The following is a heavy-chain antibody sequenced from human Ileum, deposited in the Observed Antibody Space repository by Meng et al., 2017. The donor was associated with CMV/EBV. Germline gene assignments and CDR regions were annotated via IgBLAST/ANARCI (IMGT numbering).Heavy chain of an antibody. CDR3: SRGGYCRRTNCALRFCMDV. CDR1: GFTFNNFA. J-gene: IGHJ6*02. CDR2: ISNNGDST. V-gene: IGHV3-64*02. Sequence: ESLKISCAASGFTFNNFAMHWVRQAPGKGLEYVSAISNNGDSTYYADSVKGRFTISRDNYKNTLYLQMGSLRAEDMAVYYCSRGGYCRRTNCALRFCMDVWGQGTTVTVSS. D-gene: IGHD2-2*01.